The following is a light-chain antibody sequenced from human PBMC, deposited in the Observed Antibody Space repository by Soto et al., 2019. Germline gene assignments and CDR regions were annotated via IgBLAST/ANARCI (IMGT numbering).Light chain of an antibody. J-gene: IGKJ1*01. CDR2: KAS. CDR3: QQYETFSGT. CDR1: QSISSW. Sequence: DIQMTQSPSTLSASVGDRVTMTCRASQSISSWLAWHQQKAGKAPKLLIYKASSLESGVPSRFSGSGSGTEFTLTISSLQPDDFATYYCQQYETFSGTFGPGTKVEI. V-gene: IGKV1-5*03.